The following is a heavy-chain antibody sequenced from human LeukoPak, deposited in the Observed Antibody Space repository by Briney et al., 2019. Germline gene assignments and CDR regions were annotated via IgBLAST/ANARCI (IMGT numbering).Heavy chain of an antibody. CDR3: ARGPSGYHNT. CDR2: ISYDASNK. D-gene: IGHD5-12*01. CDR1: GFTFSRYG. V-gene: IGHV3-30*03. J-gene: IGHJ4*02. Sequence: PGGSLRLSCAASGFTFSRYGMHWVRQTPGKGLEWVAVISYDASNKYYADSVKGRFTISRDNSKNTLYLQMNSLRAEDTAVYYCARGPSGYHNTGGQGTLVTVSS.